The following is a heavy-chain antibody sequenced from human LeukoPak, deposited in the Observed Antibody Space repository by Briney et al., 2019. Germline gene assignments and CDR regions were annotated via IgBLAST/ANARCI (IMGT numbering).Heavy chain of an antibody. V-gene: IGHV1-69*04. Sequence: ASVKVSCKASGGTFSSYAISWLRQAPGQGLEWMGRIIPILGIANYAQKFQGRVTITADKSTSTAYMELSSLRSEDTAVYYCARARSLVGATIDYYYGMDVWGQGTTVTVSS. D-gene: IGHD1-26*01. CDR1: GGTFSSYA. CDR3: ARARSLVGATIDYYYGMDV. CDR2: IIPILGIA. J-gene: IGHJ6*02.